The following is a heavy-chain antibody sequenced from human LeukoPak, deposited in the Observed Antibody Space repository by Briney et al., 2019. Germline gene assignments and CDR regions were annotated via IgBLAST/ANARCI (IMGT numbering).Heavy chain of an antibody. CDR1: GYSFTSYW. J-gene: IGHJ6*02. CDR3: ARHWVVRGAVGGMDV. D-gene: IGHD3-10*01. Sequence: GESLKISCKGSGYSFTSYWIGWVRQMPGKGLEWMGIIYPGDSDTRYSPSFQGQVTISADKSISTAYLQWSSLKASDTAMYYCARHWVVRGAVGGMDVWGQGTTVTVSS. CDR2: IYPGDSDT. V-gene: IGHV5-51*01.